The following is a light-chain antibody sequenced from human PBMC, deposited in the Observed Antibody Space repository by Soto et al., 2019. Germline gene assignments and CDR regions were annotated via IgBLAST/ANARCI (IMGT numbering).Light chain of an antibody. CDR1: QRVTSNS. CDR3: QQYGTSPPIT. Sequence: EIVLTQSPGTLSLSPGERATLSCRASQRVTSNSLAWYQQKSGQAPRLVFYSPSYRATGIPERFSGSGSGTDFTLTISRLEPDDFAVYFCQQYGTSPPITFGQGTRLEIK. V-gene: IGKV3-20*01. CDR2: SPS. J-gene: IGKJ5*01.